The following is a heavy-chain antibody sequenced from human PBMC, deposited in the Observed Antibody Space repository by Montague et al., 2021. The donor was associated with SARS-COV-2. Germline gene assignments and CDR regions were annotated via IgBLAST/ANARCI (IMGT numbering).Heavy chain of an antibody. CDR3: VREGSGWFFDY. CDR1: GFTVSSYE. V-gene: IGHV3-48*03. CDR2: ISYSFGIP. D-gene: IGHD2-15*01. Sequence: SLRLSCAASGFTVSSYEMNRVRQAPVKGLEWLSSISYSFGIPNDXYSVSVRFTISRDFAKNSLYLQMNSLRAEDTAVSYCVREGSGWFFDYWGQGALVTVSS. J-gene: IGHJ4*02.